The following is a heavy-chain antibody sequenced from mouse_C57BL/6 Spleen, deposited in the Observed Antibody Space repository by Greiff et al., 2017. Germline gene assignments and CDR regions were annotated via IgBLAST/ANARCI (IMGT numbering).Heavy chain of an antibody. Sequence: QVQLQQSGAELVRPGTSVKVSCKASGYAFTNYLIEWVKQRPGQGLEWIGVINPGSGGTNYNEKFKGKATLTADKSSSTAYMQLSSLTSEDSAVYFCARRSYGSSPWYFDVWGTGTTVTVSS. CDR3: ARRSYGSSPWYFDV. D-gene: IGHD1-1*01. CDR2: INPGSGGT. V-gene: IGHV1-54*01. CDR1: GYAFTNYL. J-gene: IGHJ1*03.